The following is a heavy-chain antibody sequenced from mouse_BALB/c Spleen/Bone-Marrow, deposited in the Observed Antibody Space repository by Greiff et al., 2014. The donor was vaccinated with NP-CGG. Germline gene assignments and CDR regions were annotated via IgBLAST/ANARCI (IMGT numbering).Heavy chain of an antibody. CDR1: GFSLTDYG. V-gene: IGHV2-6-5*01. CDR3: AKHGTTVVLDY. J-gene: IGHJ2*01. Sequence: VMLVESGPGLVAPSQSLTITCTVSGFSLTDYGVSWIRQPPGKGLEWLGVIWGGGSTYNNSTLKSRLSISKDNSKSQFFLKMNSLQTDDTAMDYCAKHGTTVVLDYWGQGTTLTVSS. CDR2: IWGGGST. D-gene: IGHD1-1*01.